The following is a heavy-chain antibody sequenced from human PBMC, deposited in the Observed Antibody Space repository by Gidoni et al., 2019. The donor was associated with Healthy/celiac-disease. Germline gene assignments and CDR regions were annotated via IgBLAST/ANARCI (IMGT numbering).Heavy chain of an antibody. CDR1: GFTFRSYR. CDR2: ISSSSSYI. V-gene: IGHV3-21*01. J-gene: IGHJ4*02. Sequence: EVQLVESGGGRVKPGGSLRLSCAASGFTFRSYRMNWVRQAPGKGLEWVSSISSSSSYIYYADSVKGRFTSSRDNAKNSLYLQMNSLRAEDTAVYYCARDHPTIRSPYYFDYWGQGTLVTVSS. CDR3: ARDHPTIRSPYYFDY. D-gene: IGHD2-2*02.